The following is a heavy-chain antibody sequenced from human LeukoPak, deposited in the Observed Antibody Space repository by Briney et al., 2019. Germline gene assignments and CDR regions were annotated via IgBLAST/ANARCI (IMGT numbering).Heavy chain of an antibody. Sequence: SETLSLTCTVSGGSISNYHWSWIRQPAGKGLEWIGQIHTSGTTNYNPPLKSRVTMSIDTTKDQFSLTIRSVTAADTAVYYCARRDISSGWSFDYWGQGTLVTVSS. D-gene: IGHD6-19*01. J-gene: IGHJ4*02. CDR2: IHTSGTT. V-gene: IGHV4-4*07. CDR1: GGSISNYH. CDR3: ARRDISSGWSFDY.